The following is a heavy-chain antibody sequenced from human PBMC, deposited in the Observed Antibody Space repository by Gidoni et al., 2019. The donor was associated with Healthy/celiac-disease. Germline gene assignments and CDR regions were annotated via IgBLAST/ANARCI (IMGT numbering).Heavy chain of an antibody. CDR2: IYTSGST. V-gene: IGHV4-61*02. CDR3: ARERGRDGYTILGWFDP. CDR1: GGSISSGSYY. D-gene: IGHD5-12*01. Sequence: QVQLQESGPGLVQPSQTLSLTCTVSGGSISSGSYYWSWIRQPAGKGLEWIGRIYTSGSTNYNPSLKSRVTISVDTSKNQFSLKLSSVTAADTAVYYCARERGRDGYTILGWFDPWGQGTLVTVSS. J-gene: IGHJ5*02.